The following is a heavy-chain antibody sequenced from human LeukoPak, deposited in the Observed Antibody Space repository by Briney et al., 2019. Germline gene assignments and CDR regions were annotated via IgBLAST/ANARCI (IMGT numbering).Heavy chain of an antibody. V-gene: IGHV1-8*01. D-gene: IGHD6-13*01. CDR2: MNPNSDNT. Sequence: ASVTVSCKASGYTFTSYDVNWVRQATGQGLEWMGWMNPNSDNTGYAQKFQGRITMTRNTSINTVYMELSSLRSEDTAVYYCARGRAGYFDPWGQGTLVTVSS. CDR3: ARGRAGYFDP. CDR1: GYTFTSYD. J-gene: IGHJ4*02.